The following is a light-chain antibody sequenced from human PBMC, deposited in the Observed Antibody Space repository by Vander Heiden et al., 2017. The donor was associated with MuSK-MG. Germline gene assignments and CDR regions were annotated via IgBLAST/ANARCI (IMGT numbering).Light chain of an antibody. CDR2: AAS. V-gene: IGKV1-12*01. CDR1: QGIAGW. Sequence: IQMTQSPSSVSASVGDRVTITCRASQGIAGWLAWYQQRPGKAPKLLIHAASSLQSGVPSRFSGSGSGTDFTLTISSLQPEDGATYYCQQANSFPFTFGPGTKVETK. J-gene: IGKJ3*01. CDR3: QQANSFPFT.